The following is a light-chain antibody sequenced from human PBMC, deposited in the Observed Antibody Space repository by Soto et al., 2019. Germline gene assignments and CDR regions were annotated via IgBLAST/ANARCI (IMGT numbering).Light chain of an antibody. CDR3: CSYAGSSTYV. CDR1: SSDVGSYNL. Sequence: QSVLTQPASVSGSPGQSITISFTGTSSDVGSYNLVSWYQQHPGKAPKVMIYEVSKRPSGVPNRFSGSKSGNTASLTISGLQAEDEADYYCCSYAGSSTYVFGTATKSPS. V-gene: IGLV2-23*02. J-gene: IGLJ1*01. CDR2: EVS.